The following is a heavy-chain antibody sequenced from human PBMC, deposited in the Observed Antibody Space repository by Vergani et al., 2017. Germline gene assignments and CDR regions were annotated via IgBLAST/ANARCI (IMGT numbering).Heavy chain of an antibody. CDR2: INPIFGTT. D-gene: IGHD3-22*01. Sequence: QVQLVQSGTEVKKPESSEKVSCKASGGTFSSYGISWVRQAPGQGLEWMGGINPIFGTTNYAQKFQGRVTITADKSTSTAYMELSRLRSEDTAVYYCARDRYDRSGYYSDYWGQGTLVTVSS. V-gene: IGHV1-69*06. CDR3: ARDRYDRSGYYSDY. J-gene: IGHJ4*02. CDR1: GGTFSSYG.